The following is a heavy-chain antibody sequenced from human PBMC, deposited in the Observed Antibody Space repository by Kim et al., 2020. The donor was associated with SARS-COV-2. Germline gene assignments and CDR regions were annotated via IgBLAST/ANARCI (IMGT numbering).Heavy chain of an antibody. D-gene: IGHD3-22*01. CDR2: ISSSGSTI. Sequence: GGSLRLSCAASGFTFSSYEMNWVRQAPGKGLEWVSYISSSGSTIYYADSVKGRFTISRDNAKNSLYLQMNSLRAEDTAVYYCARVGEGGYYFTYYYYYYMDVWGKGTTVTVSS. CDR1: GFTFSSYE. J-gene: IGHJ6*03. V-gene: IGHV3-48*03. CDR3: ARVGEGGYYFTYYYYYYMDV.